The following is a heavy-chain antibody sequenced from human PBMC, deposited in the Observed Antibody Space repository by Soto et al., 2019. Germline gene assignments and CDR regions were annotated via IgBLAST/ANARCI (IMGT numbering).Heavy chain of an antibody. D-gene: IGHD3-3*01. J-gene: IGHJ4*02. CDR1: GYTFTNYG. CDR3: ARVDDLLGVAYFDY. V-gene: IGHV1-18*04. Sequence: ASVKVSCKASGYTFTNYGISWVRQAPGQGLEWMGWISAYNGNTNYAQKLQGRVTMTTDTSTSTAYMELRSLRSDDTAVYYCARVDDLLGVAYFDYWGQGTLVTVSS. CDR2: ISAYNGNT.